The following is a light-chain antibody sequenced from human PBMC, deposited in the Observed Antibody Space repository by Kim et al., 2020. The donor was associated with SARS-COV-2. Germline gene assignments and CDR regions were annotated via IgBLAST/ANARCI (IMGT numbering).Light chain of an antibody. CDR1: SIVLGGHTH. V-gene: IGLV2-8*01. Sequence: GPSVTLSCTRISIVLGGHTHVSWYQCHPGKAPKLIIYEVSERPSGVPDRFSGSRSGNTASLTVSGVQSEDEADYYCLSDAGDYTLVFGGGTQLTVL. J-gene: IGLJ2*01. CDR2: EVS. CDR3: LSDAGDYTLV.